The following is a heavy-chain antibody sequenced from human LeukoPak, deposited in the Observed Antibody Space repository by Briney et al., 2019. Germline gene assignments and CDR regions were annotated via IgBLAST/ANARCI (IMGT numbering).Heavy chain of an antibody. Sequence: SETLSLTCAVYGGSFSGYYWSWIRQPPGKGLEWIGEINHSGSTNYNPSLKSRVTILVDTSKNQFSLKLSSVTAADTAVYYCARGLRWLLPGYWGQGTLVTVSS. CDR2: INHSGST. CDR1: GGSFSGYY. D-gene: IGHD3-22*01. J-gene: IGHJ4*02. V-gene: IGHV4-34*01. CDR3: ARGLRWLLPGY.